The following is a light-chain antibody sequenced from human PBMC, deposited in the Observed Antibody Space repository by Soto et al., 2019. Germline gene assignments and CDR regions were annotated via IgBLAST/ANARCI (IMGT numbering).Light chain of an antibody. J-gene: IGLJ2*01. CDR2: EVS. V-gene: IGLV2-14*03. Sequence: QSALTQPASVSGSPGQSITISCTGTSSDVGNYKLVSWYQQHPGKAPKLMIYEVSNRPSGVSNRFSGSKSGNTASLTISGIQAEDEADHYCSSYTTTRVFGGGTQLTVL. CDR3: SSYTTTRV. CDR1: SSDVGNYKL.